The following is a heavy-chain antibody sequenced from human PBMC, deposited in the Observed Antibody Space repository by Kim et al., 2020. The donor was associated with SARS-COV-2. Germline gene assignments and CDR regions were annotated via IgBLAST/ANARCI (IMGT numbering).Heavy chain of an antibody. V-gene: IGHV3-9*01. D-gene: IGHD5-18*01. Sequence: GYADSVKGRFTIARDNAKNSLYLQMNSLRAEDTALYYCAKLSSYGYYFDYWGQGTLVTVSS. J-gene: IGHJ4*02. CDR3: AKLSSYGYYFDY.